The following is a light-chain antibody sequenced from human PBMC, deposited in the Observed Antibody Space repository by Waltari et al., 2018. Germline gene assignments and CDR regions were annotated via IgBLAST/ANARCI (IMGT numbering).Light chain of an antibody. J-gene: IGLJ2*01. Sequence: QSALTQPAPVSGSPGQSITISCPGTSNDVGTYKLVSWLQQHPGKPPKLMIYESSKRPSGVSSRFAGSRSGNTASLTISGLQADDEADYYCSSYSGFTVIFGGGTKLTVL. V-gene: IGLV2-23*01. CDR1: SNDVGTYKL. CDR3: SSYSGFTVI. CDR2: ESS.